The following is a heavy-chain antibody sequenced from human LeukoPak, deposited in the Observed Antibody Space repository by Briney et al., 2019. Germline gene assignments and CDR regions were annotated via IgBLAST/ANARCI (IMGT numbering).Heavy chain of an antibody. J-gene: IGHJ3*02. CDR2: IYYSGST. Sequence: SETLSLTCTVSGGSISSFYWSWIRQPPGKGLEWIGYIYYSGSTNYNPSLKSRVTISVDTSKNQFSLKLSSVTAADTAVYYCARDSAFVTAMVRGGAFDIWGQGTMVTVSS. CDR3: ARDSAFVTAMVRGGAFDI. D-gene: IGHD5-18*01. CDR1: GGSISSFY. V-gene: IGHV4-59*01.